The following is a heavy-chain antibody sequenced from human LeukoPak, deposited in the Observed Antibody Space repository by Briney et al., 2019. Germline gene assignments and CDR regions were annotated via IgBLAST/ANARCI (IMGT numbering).Heavy chain of an antibody. CDR2: ISGSGGST. D-gene: IGHD6-19*01. J-gene: IGHJ4*02. Sequence: GGSLRLSCAASRFTFSSYAMNWVRQAPGKGLEWVSAISGSGGSTYYADSVKGRFTISRDNSKNTLYLQMNSLRAEDTAVYYCPKDRYSSRKQPNDYWGQGTLVTVSS. V-gene: IGHV3-23*01. CDR3: PKDRYSSRKQPNDY. CDR1: RFTFSSYA.